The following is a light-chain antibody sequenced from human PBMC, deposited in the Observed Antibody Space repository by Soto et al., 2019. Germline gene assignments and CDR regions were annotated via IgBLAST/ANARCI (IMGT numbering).Light chain of an antibody. CDR3: QSYDSSLSVVV. CDR2: ANN. Sequence: QAVVAQPPSVAGAPGQRVTISCTGSSSNIGAGNDVHWYQQLPGTTPRLLIYANNNRPSGVPDRFSGSRSGTSASLAITGLPTEDEADYYCQSYDSSLSVVVFGGGTKLTVL. J-gene: IGLJ2*01. CDR1: SSNIGAGND. V-gene: IGLV1-40*01.